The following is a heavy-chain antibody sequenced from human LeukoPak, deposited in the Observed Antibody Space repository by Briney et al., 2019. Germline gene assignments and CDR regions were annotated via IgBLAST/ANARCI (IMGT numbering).Heavy chain of an antibody. J-gene: IGHJ4*02. CDR3: ARDSYGGDY. CDR1: GYTLTDAS. Sequence: EASVKVSCKVSGYTLTDASMHWVRQAPGQGLEWMGWINPNSGGTTYAQKFQGRVTMTRDTSISTAYMELSRLTSDDTAVYYCARDSYGGDYWGQGTLVTVSS. V-gene: IGHV1-2*02. D-gene: IGHD4-23*01. CDR2: INPNSGGT.